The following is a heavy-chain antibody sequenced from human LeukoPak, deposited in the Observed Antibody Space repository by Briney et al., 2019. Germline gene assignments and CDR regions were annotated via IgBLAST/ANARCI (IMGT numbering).Heavy chain of an antibody. CDR1: GFTFSSYS. Sequence: GGSLRLCCAASGFTFSSYSMNWVRQAPGKGLEWVSSISSSSSYIYYADSVKGRFTISRDNAKNSLYLQMNSLRADDTAVYYCASHGYSYADYYYYMDVWGKGTTVTVSS. J-gene: IGHJ6*03. CDR2: ISSSSSYI. V-gene: IGHV3-21*01. CDR3: ASHGYSYADYYYYMDV. D-gene: IGHD5-18*01.